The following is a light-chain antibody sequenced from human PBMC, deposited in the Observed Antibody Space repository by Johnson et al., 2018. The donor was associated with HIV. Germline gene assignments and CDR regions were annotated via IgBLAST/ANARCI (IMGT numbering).Light chain of an antibody. V-gene: IGLV1-51*02. Sequence: SVLTQPPSVSAAPGQKVTISCSGSSSNIGNNYVSWYQQLPGTAPKLLFYENNKRPSGIPDRFSGSKSGTSATLGITGLQTGDEADYYCGTWDSSLSAGRGVFGTGTKVTVL. J-gene: IGLJ1*01. CDR3: GTWDSSLSAGRGV. CDR2: ENN. CDR1: SSNIGNNY.